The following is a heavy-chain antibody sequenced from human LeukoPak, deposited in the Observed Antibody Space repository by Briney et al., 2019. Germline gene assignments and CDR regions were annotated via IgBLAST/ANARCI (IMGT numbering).Heavy chain of an antibody. V-gene: IGHV4-30-2*01. CDR3: ARLCVGCSSTSLNSDYGMDV. J-gene: IGHJ6*02. CDR1: GGSISSGGYS. Sequence: PSETLSLTCAVSGGSISSGGYSWSWIRQPPGKGLEWIGYIYHSGSTYYNPSLKSRVTISVDRSKNQFSLKLSSVTAADTAVYYCARLCVGCSSTSLNSDYGMDVWGQGTTVTVSS. D-gene: IGHD2-2*01. CDR2: IYHSGST.